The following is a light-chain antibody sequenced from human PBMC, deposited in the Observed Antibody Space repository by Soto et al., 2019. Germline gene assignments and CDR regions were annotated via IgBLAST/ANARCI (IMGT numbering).Light chain of an antibody. J-gene: IGLJ1*01. CDR2: DVS. Sequence: QSVLTQPASVSGSPGQSITISCTGTSSDVGGYDSVSWYQQHPGKVPKIMIYDVSIRPSGVPDRFSGSKSGNTASLTISGLQAEDEADYYCSSYTSITALVFGTGTKLTVL. V-gene: IGLV2-14*01. CDR3: SSYTSITALV. CDR1: SSDVGGYDS.